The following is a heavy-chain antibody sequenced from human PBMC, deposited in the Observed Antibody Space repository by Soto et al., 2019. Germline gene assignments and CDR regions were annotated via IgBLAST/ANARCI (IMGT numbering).Heavy chain of an antibody. CDR3: ARGLSSSWSYYYYGMDV. CDR2: MNPNSGNT. Sequence: QVQLVQSGAEVKKPGASVKVSCKASGYTFTSYDINWVRQATGQGLEWMGWMNPNSGNTGYAQKFQGRVTMTRNTSISTAYMGLSSLRSEDTAVYYCARGLSSSWSYYYYGMDVWGQGTTVTVSS. J-gene: IGHJ6*02. V-gene: IGHV1-8*01. CDR1: GYTFTSYD. D-gene: IGHD6-13*01.